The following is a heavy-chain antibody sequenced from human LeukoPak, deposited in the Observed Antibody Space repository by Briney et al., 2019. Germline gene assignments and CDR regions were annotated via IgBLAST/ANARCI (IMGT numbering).Heavy chain of an antibody. V-gene: IGHV3-23*01. CDR1: GFTFSRHG. CDR3: AKDDAWLQYND. CDR2: ISPSGDIK. J-gene: IGHJ4*02. D-gene: IGHD5-24*01. Sequence: GGSLRLSCVASGFTFSRHGMNWVCPAPGEGLEWVSGISPSGDIKYYVDSVKGRFTVSRDNSKNTLYLQINSLRDENTAVYYCAKDDAWLQYNDWGQGTLVAVSS.